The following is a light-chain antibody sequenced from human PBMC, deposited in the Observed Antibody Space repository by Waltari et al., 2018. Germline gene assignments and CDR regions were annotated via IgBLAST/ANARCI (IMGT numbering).Light chain of an antibody. CDR3: QQYYANPRT. J-gene: IGKJ1*01. CDR1: RNLLYSPNNKNY. CDR2: WAS. Sequence: DYVMTQSPDSVAVSLGERATIHCKSSRNLLYSPNNKNYLAWFQQKAGQPPKLLIYWASSRESAVPDRFSGSGSGSDFTLTISSLQAGDVAVYYCQQYYANPRTFGQGTRVEIK. V-gene: IGKV4-1*01.